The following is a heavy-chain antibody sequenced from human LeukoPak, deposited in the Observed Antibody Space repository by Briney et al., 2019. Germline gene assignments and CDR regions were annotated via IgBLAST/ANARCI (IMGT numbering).Heavy chain of an antibody. D-gene: IGHD6-19*01. CDR3: ATEPSQGYSSWDY. J-gene: IGHJ4*02. CDR1: GFTFSSYG. V-gene: IGHV3-30*02. CDR2: IRYDGSDK. Sequence: GGSLRLSCAASGFTFSSYGMHWVRQAPGKGLEWVAFIRYDGSDKYYADSVKGRFTISRDNSKNTLYLQMNSLRAEDTAVYYCATEPSQGYSSWDYWGQGTLVTVSS.